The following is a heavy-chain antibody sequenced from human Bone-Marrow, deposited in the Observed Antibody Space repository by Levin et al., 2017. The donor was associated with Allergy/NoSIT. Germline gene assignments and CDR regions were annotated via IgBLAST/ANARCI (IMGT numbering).Heavy chain of an antibody. V-gene: IGHV4-39*02. D-gene: IGHD6-19*01. CDR2: IYYGWVT. Sequence: SQTLSLTCTVSGGPISSYNYYWRWIRQPPGKGLEWIGTIYYGWVTYYNPSLKSRVTISVDTSKNHFSLRLNSVAAADTAIYYCVGLSSGWPSLPIDYWGQGTLVTVSS. CDR1: GGPISSYNYY. CDR3: VGLSSGWPSLPIDY. J-gene: IGHJ4*02.